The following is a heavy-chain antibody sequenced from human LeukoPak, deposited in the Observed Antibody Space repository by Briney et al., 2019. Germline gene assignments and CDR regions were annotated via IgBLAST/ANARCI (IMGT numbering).Heavy chain of an antibody. CDR1: GFTFSNYW. Sequence: QPGGSLRLSCAASGFTFSNYWMHWVRQVPGKGLVWVSRINSDGSITTYADSVKGRFTFSRDNAKKTLYLQMNSLRDEDTAVYYCARGYSNYVDCWGQGTLVTVSS. CDR3: ARGYSNYVDC. V-gene: IGHV3-74*01. CDR2: INSDGSIT. D-gene: IGHD4-11*01. J-gene: IGHJ4*02.